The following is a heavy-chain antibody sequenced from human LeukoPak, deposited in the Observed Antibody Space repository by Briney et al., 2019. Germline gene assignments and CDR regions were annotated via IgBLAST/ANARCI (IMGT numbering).Heavy chain of an antibody. CDR3: ARVTVSGWYTALDY. J-gene: IGHJ4*02. CDR2: INSDGSST. Sequence: GGSLRLSCAASGFTFNNYWMHWVRQVPGEGLVWVSHINSDGSSTSYADSVKGRFTVSRDNAKDTLYLLMSNLRAEDTAVYYCARVTVSGWYTALDYWGRGTLVSVSS. V-gene: IGHV3-74*01. D-gene: IGHD6-19*01. CDR1: GFTFNNYW.